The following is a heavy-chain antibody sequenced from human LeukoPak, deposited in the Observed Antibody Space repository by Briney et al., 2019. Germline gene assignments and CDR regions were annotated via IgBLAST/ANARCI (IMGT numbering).Heavy chain of an antibody. CDR3: ATLPWGTTVTNAYDY. CDR2: FDPEDGET. V-gene: IGHV1-24*01. Sequence: GASVKVFCKVSGYTLTELSMHWVRQAPGKGLEWMGGFDPEDGETIYAQKFQGRVTMTEDTSTDTAYMELSSLRSEDTAVYYCATLPWGTTVTNAYDYWGQGTLVTVSS. J-gene: IGHJ4*02. D-gene: IGHD4-17*01. CDR1: GYTLTELS.